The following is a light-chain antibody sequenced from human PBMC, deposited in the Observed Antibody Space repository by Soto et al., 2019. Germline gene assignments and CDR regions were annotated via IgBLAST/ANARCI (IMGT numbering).Light chain of an antibody. J-gene: IGLJ1*01. CDR1: NSDVGGYNY. V-gene: IGLV2-14*01. CDR3: QSYDSSLSRYV. Sequence: QSVLTQPASVSGSPGQSITISCTGTNSDVGGYNYVSWYQQHPGKAPELMIYEVSHRPSGVPDRFSGSKSGTSASLAITGLQAEDEADYYCQSYDSSLSRYVFGAGTKVTVL. CDR2: EVS.